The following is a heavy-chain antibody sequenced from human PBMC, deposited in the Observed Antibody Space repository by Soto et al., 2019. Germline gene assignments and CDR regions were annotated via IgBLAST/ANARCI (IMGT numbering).Heavy chain of an antibody. CDR1: GFTFSTFD. CDR3: ARGRSFSYDSSPPPMFDP. Sequence: GGSLRLSCAGSGFTFSTFDIHWVRQAPGKGLEWVSGIGTLSDTFYAASVQGRFTISRQNAKNSVYLQMNSLRAGDTAFYYCARGRSFSYDSSPPPMFDPWGQGTLVTVSS. V-gene: IGHV3-13*01. CDR2: IGTLSDT. D-gene: IGHD3-10*01. J-gene: IGHJ5*02.